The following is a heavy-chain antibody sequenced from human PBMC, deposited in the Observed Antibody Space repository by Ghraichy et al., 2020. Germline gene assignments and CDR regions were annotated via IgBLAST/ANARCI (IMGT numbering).Heavy chain of an antibody. CDR1: GFIFNTYS. CDR3: ARNFGYYFYPMDV. V-gene: IGHV3-21*01. D-gene: IGHD3-10*01. Sequence: GGSRRLSCAASGFIFNTYSMNWVRQAPGKGLEWVSSISPNSTYIYYADSVRGRFTISRDNAKNSLYLQMNSLRAEDTAVFFCARNFGYYFYPMDVWGQGTTVTDSS. J-gene: IGHJ6*02. CDR2: ISPNSTYI.